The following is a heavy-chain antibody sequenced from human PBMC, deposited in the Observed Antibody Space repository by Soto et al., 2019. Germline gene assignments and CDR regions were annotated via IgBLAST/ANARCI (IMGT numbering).Heavy chain of an antibody. CDR2: IIPIFGTA. CDR3: ARDRSRDGYNFVY. J-gene: IGHJ4*02. Sequence: ASVKVSCKASGGTFSSYAISWVRQAPGQGLEWMGGIIPIFGTANYAQKFQGRVTITADESTSTAYMELSSLRSEDTAVYYCARDRSRDGYNFVYWGQGTLVTAPQ. V-gene: IGHV1-69*13. D-gene: IGHD5-12*01. CDR1: GGTFSSYA.